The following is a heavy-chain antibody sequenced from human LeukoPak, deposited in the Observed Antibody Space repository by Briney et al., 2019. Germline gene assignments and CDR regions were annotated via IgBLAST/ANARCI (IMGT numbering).Heavy chain of an antibody. Sequence: GASVKVSCKASGYTFTSYGISWVRQAPGQGLEWMGWISANDGNTDYPQKLQGRVTMTTDTSTSTAYMELRSLRSDDTAVYYCARAGGGYQPNWFNPWGQGTLVTVSS. CDR2: ISANDGNT. V-gene: IGHV1-18*01. CDR3: ARAGGGYQPNWFNP. CDR1: GYTFTSYG. D-gene: IGHD3-22*01. J-gene: IGHJ5*02.